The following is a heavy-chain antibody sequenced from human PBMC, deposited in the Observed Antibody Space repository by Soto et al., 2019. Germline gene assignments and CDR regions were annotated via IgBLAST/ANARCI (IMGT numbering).Heavy chain of an antibody. CDR2: IKSKAEAATR. J-gene: IGHJ4*02. CDR3: ASGTGKSDFDY. V-gene: IGHV3-15*01. D-gene: IGHD3-3*01. CDR1: GFTFSSYA. Sequence: LRLSCAASGFTFSSYAMTWVRQAPGKGLEWVGRIKSKAEAATRDFAAPVKGRFAISRDDSKNTVFLQMNSLKIEDSGVYYCASGTGKSDFDYWGLGILVTVSS.